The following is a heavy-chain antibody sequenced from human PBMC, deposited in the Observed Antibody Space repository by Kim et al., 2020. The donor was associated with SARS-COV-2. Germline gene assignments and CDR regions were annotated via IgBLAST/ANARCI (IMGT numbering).Heavy chain of an antibody. CDR1: GGSISTAGYY. J-gene: IGHJ5*01. D-gene: IGHD6-13*01. Sequence: SETLSLTCSVSGGSISTAGYYWTWIRQHPGKGLEWIGYISYTGDTYYNPSLTSRNTISVDKSRNQFSLELNSVTAADTAVYYCARGPAVYSSNWLDSWGQGTLATVSS. V-gene: IGHV4-31*03. CDR2: ISYTGDT. CDR3: ARGPAVYSSNWLDS.